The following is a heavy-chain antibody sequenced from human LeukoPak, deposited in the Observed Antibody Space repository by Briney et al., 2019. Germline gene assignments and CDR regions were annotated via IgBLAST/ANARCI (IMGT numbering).Heavy chain of an antibody. D-gene: IGHD3-22*01. V-gene: IGHV3-23*01. J-gene: IGHJ4*02. Sequence: GGTLRLSCAASGFTFSSYAMSWVRQAPGKGLEWVSAISGSGGSTYYADSVKGRFTISRDNSKNTLYLQMNSLRAEDTAVYYCAKDGGSSGYPPFDYWGQGTLVTVSS. CDR1: GFTFSSYA. CDR3: AKDGGSSGYPPFDY. CDR2: ISGSGGST.